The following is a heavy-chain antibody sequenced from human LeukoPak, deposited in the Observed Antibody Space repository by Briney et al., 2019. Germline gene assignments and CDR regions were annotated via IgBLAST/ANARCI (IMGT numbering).Heavy chain of an antibody. CDR2: INPNSGGT. CDR1: GYTFTSYY. J-gene: IGHJ5*02. V-gene: IGHV1-2*02. Sequence: ASVKVSCKASGYTFTSYYMHWVRQAPGQGLEWMGWINPNSGGTNYAQKFQGRVTMTRDTSISTAYMELSRLRSDDTAVYYCAREENSRYYDFWSGHNWFDPWGQGTLVTVSS. D-gene: IGHD3-3*01. CDR3: AREENSRYYDFWSGHNWFDP.